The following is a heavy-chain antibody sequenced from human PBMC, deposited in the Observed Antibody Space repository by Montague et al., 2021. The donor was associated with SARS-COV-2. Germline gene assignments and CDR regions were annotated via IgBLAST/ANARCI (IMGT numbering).Heavy chain of an antibody. J-gene: IGHJ6*02. V-gene: IGHV3-21*01. D-gene: IGHD3-10*01. Sequence: SLRLSCAASGFTFSSYSMNWVRQAPGKGLEWVSSISSSGSYIYYADSVKGRFTISRDNAKNSLYLQMNSLRAEDTAVYYCARDPLDYGLWSSGSYYNAYYYYYGMDVWGQGTTVTVSS. CDR2: ISSSGSYI. CDR1: GFTFSSYS. CDR3: ARDPLDYGLWSSGSYYNAYYYYYGMDV.